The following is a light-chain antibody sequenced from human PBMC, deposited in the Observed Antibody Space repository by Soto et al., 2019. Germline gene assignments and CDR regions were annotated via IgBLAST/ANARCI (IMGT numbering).Light chain of an antibody. CDR1: SSDFGGFNH. CDR2: EVT. J-gene: IGLJ1*01. V-gene: IGLV2-14*01. Sequence: QSALTQPASVSGSPGQSITISCTGTSSDFGGFNHVSWYQHHPGKAPKLIIYEVTYRPSGVSNRFSGSKSGYTASLTISGLQAEDEVDYYCNSQTSSGIRVFGTGTKLTVL. CDR3: NSQTSSGIRV.